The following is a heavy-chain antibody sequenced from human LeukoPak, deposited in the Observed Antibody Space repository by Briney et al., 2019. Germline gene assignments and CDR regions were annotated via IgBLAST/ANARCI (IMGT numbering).Heavy chain of an antibody. V-gene: IGHV1-18*01. CDR2: ISAYNGNT. CDR1: GYTFTSYG. J-gene: IGHJ5*02. D-gene: IGHD3-10*01. CDR3: ARINYPGGSGSYGGTNWFDP. Sequence: GASVKVSCKASGYTFTSYGISWVRQAPGQGLEWMGWISAYNGNTNYAQKLQGRVTMTTDTSTSTAYMELTSLRSDDTAVYYCARINYPGGSGSYGGTNWFDPWGQGTLVTASS.